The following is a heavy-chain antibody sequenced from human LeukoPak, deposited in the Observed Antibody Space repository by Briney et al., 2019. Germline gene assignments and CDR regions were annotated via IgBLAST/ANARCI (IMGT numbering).Heavy chain of an antibody. CDR3: ARYGSGGSCYSHLYYYYGMDV. CDR1: GYTFINYG. D-gene: IGHD2-15*01. V-gene: IGHV1-18*04. Sequence: ASVKVSCRASGYTFINYGINWVRQAPGQGLEWMGWISAYNGNTNYAQKLQGRVTMTTDTSTSTAYMELRSLRSDDTAVYYCARYGSGGSCYSHLYYYYGMDVWGKGTTVTVSS. CDR2: ISAYNGNT. J-gene: IGHJ6*04.